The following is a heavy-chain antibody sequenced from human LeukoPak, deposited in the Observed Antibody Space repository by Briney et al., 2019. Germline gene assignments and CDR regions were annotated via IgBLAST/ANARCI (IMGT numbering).Heavy chain of an antibody. V-gene: IGHV4-34*01. J-gene: IGHJ4*02. CDR3: AIEYYYDSSGYIDY. CDR1: GGSFSGYY. Sequence: SETLSLTCVVYGGSFSGYYWSWIRQPPGKGLEWIGEINHSGSTNYNPSLKSRVTISVDTSKNQFSLKLSSVTAADTAVYYCAIEYYYDSSGYIDYWGQGTLVTVSS. D-gene: IGHD3-22*01. CDR2: INHSGST.